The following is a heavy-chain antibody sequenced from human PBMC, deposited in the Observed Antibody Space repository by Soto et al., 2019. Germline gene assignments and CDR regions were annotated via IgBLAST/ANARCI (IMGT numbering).Heavy chain of an antibody. V-gene: IGHV4-31*03. CDR3: AKLSCTSSTCYFPGWFDP. CDR1: GGSISSGGYY. CDR2: IYYSGSS. D-gene: IGHD2-2*01. Sequence: PSETLSLTCTVSGGSISSGGYYWSWIRQHPGKGLEWIGYIYYSGSSYYNPSLKSRLTISVDTTKNQFSLQLKSMTAADTAVYYCAKLSCTSSTCYFPGWFDPWGQGTLVTVSS. J-gene: IGHJ5*02.